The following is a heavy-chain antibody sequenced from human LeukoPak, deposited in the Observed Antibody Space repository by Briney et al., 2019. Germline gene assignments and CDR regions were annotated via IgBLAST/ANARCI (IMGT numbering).Heavy chain of an antibody. Sequence: GASVKVSCKASGYSFTGYYMHWVRQAPGQGLEWMGWINPNSGGTKYAQKFKGRVTMTRDTSISTAYMELSRLRSDDTAVYYCARGRIAARPSWFDPWGQGTLVTVSS. D-gene: IGHD6-6*01. CDR3: ARGRIAARPSWFDP. J-gene: IGHJ5*02. V-gene: IGHV1-2*02. CDR1: GYSFTGYY. CDR2: INPNSGGT.